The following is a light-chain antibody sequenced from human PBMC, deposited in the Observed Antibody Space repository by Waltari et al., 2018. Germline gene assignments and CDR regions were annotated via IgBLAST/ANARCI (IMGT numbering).Light chain of an antibody. J-gene: IGKJ4*01. V-gene: IGKV3-20*01. Sequence: EIVLTQSPGTLSLSPGERATLSCRASQGVTSISLTWYQQKLGQAPRLLIYGTSSRATGIPCRCCGSGSGTEFTLTISRLEPEDFAVYYCQQYDGEVVTFGGGTKVEI. CDR1: QGVTSIS. CDR2: GTS. CDR3: QQYDGEVVT.